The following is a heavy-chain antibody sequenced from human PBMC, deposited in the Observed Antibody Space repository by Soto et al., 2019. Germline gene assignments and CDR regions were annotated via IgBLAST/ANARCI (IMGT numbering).Heavy chain of an antibody. D-gene: IGHD3-10*01. CDR3: ARGPYGSGSYLFDY. V-gene: IGHV1-3*01. Sequence: ASVKVSSKASEYTFTNYALPLGGPAPRQRLEWMGWINAGNGNTKYSQKFQGRVTITRDTSASTAYMELSSLRSEDTAVYYCARGPYGSGSYLFDYWGQGTLVTVSS. CDR1: EYTFTNYA. J-gene: IGHJ4*02. CDR2: INAGNGNT.